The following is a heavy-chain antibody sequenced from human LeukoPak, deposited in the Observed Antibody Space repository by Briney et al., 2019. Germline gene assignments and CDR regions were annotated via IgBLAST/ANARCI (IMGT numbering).Heavy chain of an antibody. Sequence: PSETLSLTCAVYGGSFSGYYWSWIRQPPGKGLEWIGEINHSGSTNYNPYLKCRVIISVDTSKNQFSLKLSSVTAADTAVYYCARAGHIVVVPAAPYYGMDVWGQGTTVTVSS. V-gene: IGHV4-34*01. CDR3: ARAGHIVVVPAAPYYGMDV. CDR2: INHSGST. CDR1: GGSFSGYY. J-gene: IGHJ6*02. D-gene: IGHD2-2*01.